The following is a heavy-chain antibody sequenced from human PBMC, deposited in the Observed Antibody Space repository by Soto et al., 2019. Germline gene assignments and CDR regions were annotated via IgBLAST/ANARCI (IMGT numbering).Heavy chain of an antibody. CDR3: AIDFSRSEQWLVS. V-gene: IGHV3-21*01. CDR1: GFTFSSYS. D-gene: IGHD6-19*01. J-gene: IGHJ4*02. CDR2: ISSSSSYI. Sequence: GGSLRLSCAASGFTFSSYSMNWVRQAPGKGLEWVSSISSSSSYIYYADSVKGRFTISRDNAKNSLYLQMNSLRAEDTAVYYCAIDFSRSEQWLVSWGQGTLVTVSS.